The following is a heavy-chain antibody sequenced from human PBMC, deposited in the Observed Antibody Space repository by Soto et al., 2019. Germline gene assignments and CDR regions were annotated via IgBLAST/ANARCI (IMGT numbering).Heavy chain of an antibody. V-gene: IGHV4-39*01. Sequence: QLQLQASGPGLVKPSETLSLTCTVSGGSISTSSYYWDWIRQPPGKGLEWIGSRYNSGSTYYNPALKSRVTISVDTSKNQFSLKVSSVTAADTAIYYCARRSGLYNWFDPWGQGTLVTISS. J-gene: IGHJ5*02. CDR3: ARRSGLYNWFDP. CDR1: GGSISTSSYY. CDR2: RYNSGST. D-gene: IGHD1-1*01.